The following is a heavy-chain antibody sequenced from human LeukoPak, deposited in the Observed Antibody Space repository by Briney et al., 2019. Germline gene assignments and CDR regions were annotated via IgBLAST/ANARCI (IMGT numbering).Heavy chain of an antibody. CDR1: GGTFSSYA. V-gene: IGHV1-69*05. CDR2: TIPIFGTA. Sequence: ASVKVSCKASGGTFSSYAISWVRQAPGQGLEWMGGTIPIFGTANYAQKFQGRVTITTDESTGTAYMELSSLRSEDTAVYYCARSYDFWSGTFTLDYWGQGTLVTVSS. D-gene: IGHD3-3*01. CDR3: ARSYDFWSGTFTLDY. J-gene: IGHJ4*02.